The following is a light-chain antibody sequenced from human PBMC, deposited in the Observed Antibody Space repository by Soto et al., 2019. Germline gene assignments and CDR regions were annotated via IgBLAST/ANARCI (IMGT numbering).Light chain of an antibody. CDR1: QNFXSN. CDR2: GAS. J-gene: IGKJ5*01. V-gene: IGKV3-15*01. Sequence: VLTQCPSTLPVSPGERATLSCRASQNFXSNFGWYQQKPGQPPRILXDGASTRATGGPARLSGSGSGTDFTLTISNLEPEDFAAYYCQQRNNWPSTVGQGTRLEIK. CDR3: QQRNNWPST.